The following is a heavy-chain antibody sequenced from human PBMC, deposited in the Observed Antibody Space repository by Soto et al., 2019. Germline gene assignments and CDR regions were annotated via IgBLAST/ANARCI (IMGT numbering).Heavy chain of an antibody. Sequence: GGSVRLSCAASGFTFGDYAMQWVRQAPGKGLEWVSAISWNSGSIDYADSVKGRFTISRDNAKNSLYLQMNSLRAEDTALYYCAKSHTTSGWYVTTDYWGQGTRVTVSS. J-gene: IGHJ4*02. D-gene: IGHD6-19*01. CDR3: AKSHTTSGWYVTTDY. CDR2: ISWNSGSI. V-gene: IGHV3-9*01. CDR1: GFTFGDYA.